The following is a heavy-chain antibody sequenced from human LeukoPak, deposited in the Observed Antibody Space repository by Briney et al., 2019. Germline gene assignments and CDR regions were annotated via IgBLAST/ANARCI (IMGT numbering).Heavy chain of an antibody. CDR3: ARDHSLATAAIRFYWFDP. J-gene: IGHJ5*02. Sequence: GASVKVSCKASGYTFTSYGISWVRQAPGQGLEWMGWISAYNGNTNYAQKLQGRVTMTTDTSTSTAYMELRSLRSDDTAVYYCARDHSLATAAIRFYWFDPWGQGTLVTVSS. CDR2: ISAYNGNT. D-gene: IGHD2-2*02. V-gene: IGHV1-18*01. CDR1: GYTFTSYG.